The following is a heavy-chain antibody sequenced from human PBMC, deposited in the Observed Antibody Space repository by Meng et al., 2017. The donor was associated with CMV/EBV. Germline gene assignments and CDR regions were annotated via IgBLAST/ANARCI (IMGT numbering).Heavy chain of an antibody. J-gene: IGHJ5*02. V-gene: IGHV3-20*04. CDR1: GFTFDDYG. D-gene: IGHD2-2*01. CDR2: INWNGGST. CDR3: ARAVPAAIGKSWFDP. Sequence: GESLKISCAASGFTFDDYGMNWVRQAPRKGLEWVSGINWNGGSTGYADSVKGRFTISRDNAKNSLYLQMNSLRAEDTALYYCARAVPAAIGKSWFDPWGQGTLVTVSS.